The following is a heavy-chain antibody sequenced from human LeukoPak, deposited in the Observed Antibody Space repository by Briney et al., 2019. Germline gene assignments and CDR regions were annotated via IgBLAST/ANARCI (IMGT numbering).Heavy chain of an antibody. CDR2: IGVGGGNT. V-gene: IGHV1-58*01. CDR1: GFTFSRSA. J-gene: IGHJ3*01. D-gene: IGHD4-23*01. Sequence: SVKVSCKTSGFTFSRSAVQWVRQARGQGLEWIGWIGVGGGNTNYAQGFQDRVTITRDMSTRTAYMELSSLRSEDTAVYYCAAEIYGANSDCCTFDFWGPGTPVTVSS. CDR3: AAEIYGANSDCCTFDF.